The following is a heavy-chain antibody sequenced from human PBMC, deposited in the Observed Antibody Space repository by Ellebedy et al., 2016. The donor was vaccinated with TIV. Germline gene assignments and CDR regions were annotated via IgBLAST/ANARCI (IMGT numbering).Heavy chain of an antibody. D-gene: IGHD3-10*01. CDR2: IYYSGST. J-gene: IGHJ4*02. CDR1: GGSVSSGSYY. V-gene: IGHV4-61*01. Sequence: SETLSLXXTVSGGSVSSGSYYWSWIRQPPGKGLEWIGYIYYSGSTNYNPSLKSRVTISVDTSKNQFSLKLSSVTAADTAVYYCARGPGGYVDYWGQGTLVTVSS. CDR3: ARGPGGYVDY.